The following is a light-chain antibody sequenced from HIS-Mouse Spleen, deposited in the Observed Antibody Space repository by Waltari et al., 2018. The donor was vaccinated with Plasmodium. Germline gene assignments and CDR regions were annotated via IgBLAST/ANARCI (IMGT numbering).Light chain of an antibody. CDR2: GAS. Sequence: EIVMPQFPDTLSVSPAESATLSCRASQSVSSNLAWYQQKPGQAPRHLIYGASTRATGIPARFSGSGSGTEFTLTISSLQSEDFAVYYCQQYNNWSFTFGPGTKVDIK. CDR3: QQYNNWSFT. CDR1: QSVSSN. V-gene: IGKV3-15*01. J-gene: IGKJ3*01.